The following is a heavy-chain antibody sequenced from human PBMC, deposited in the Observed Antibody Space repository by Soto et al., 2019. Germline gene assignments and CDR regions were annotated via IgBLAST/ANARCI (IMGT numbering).Heavy chain of an antibody. V-gene: IGHV3-11*01. J-gene: IGHJ4*02. CDR2: ISGGGGSTI. CDR3: ARQRGYYDSSGLDY. D-gene: IGHD3-22*01. CDR1: GFTFSDYY. Sequence: GGSLRLSCAASGFTFSDYYMTWIRQAPGEGLQWVSYISGGGGSTIYYADSVKGRFTISRDNAKNSLYLQMNTLRAEDTAVYYCARQRGYYDSSGLDYWGQGTLVTVSS.